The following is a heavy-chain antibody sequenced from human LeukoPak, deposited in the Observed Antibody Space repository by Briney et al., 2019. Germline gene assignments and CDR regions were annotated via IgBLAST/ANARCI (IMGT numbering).Heavy chain of an antibody. D-gene: IGHD5-24*01. CDR3: AKEKLDY. V-gene: IGHV3-30*18. CDR2: ISYDGSNK. CDR1: GFTFSSYG. Sequence: PGGSLRLSCAASGFTFSSYGMHWVRQAPGKGLEWVAVISYDGSNKYYADSVKGRFTTSRDNSKNTLYLQMNSLRAEDTAVYCCAKEKLDYWGQGTLVTVSS. J-gene: IGHJ4*02.